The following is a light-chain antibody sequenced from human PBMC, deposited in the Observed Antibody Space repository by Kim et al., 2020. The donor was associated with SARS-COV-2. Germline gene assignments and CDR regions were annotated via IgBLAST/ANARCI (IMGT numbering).Light chain of an antibody. CDR1: ESIGSW. Sequence: ASVGDRVTITCRACESIGSWLAWYQQKPGEAPSLLIYSTSNLHSGVPSRFSGSGYGTDFTLTVSSLQPEDSAVYYCQQLNAFPLTFGGGTKVDIK. V-gene: IGKV1-12*01. CDR2: STS. J-gene: IGKJ4*01. CDR3: QQLNAFPLT.